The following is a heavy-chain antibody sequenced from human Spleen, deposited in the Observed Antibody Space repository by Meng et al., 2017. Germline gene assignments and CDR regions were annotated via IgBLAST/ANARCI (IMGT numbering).Heavy chain of an antibody. Sequence: EVQLGESGGGLVEPGGSLKLSCAASGFTFSSYWMHWVRQAPGKGLVWVSRINIDGSGTNYADSVKGRFTISRDNAKNTLYLQMNSLRAEDTAAYFCVRANEGGDNSNALHIWGQGTMVTVSS. CDR1: GFTFSSYW. CDR2: INIDGSGT. CDR3: VRANEGGDNSNALHI. D-gene: IGHD4-23*01. V-gene: IGHV3-74*02. J-gene: IGHJ3*02.